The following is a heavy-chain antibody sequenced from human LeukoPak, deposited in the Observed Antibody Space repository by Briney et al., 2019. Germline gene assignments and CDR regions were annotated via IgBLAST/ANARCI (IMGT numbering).Heavy chain of an antibody. CDR1: GFTFSSYG. CDR2: IRYDGSNK. V-gene: IGHV3-30*02. CDR3: ARDYYDFWAVNFDY. D-gene: IGHD3-3*01. Sequence: PGGSLRLSCAASGFTFSSYGMHWVRQAPGKGLEWVAFIRYDGSNKYYADSVKGRFTISRDNSKNTLYLQMNSLRAEDTAVYYCARDYYDFWAVNFDYWGQGTLVTVSS. J-gene: IGHJ4*02.